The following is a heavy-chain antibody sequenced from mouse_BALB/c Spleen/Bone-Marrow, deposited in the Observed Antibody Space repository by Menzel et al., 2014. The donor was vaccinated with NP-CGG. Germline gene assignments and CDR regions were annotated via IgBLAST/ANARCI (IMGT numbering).Heavy chain of an antibody. Sequence: QVQLQQSGAKLVRPGVSVKISCKGSGYTFTDHAIHWVKRSHAKSLVWIGVISGYYGDAIYNQKFKGKATMTVDKSSSTAYMELARLTSEDSAIYYCARSGKVRNAMDYWGQGTSVTVSS. CDR1: GYTFTDHA. CDR3: ARSGKVRNAMDY. CDR2: ISGYYGDA. D-gene: IGHD2-14*01. J-gene: IGHJ4*01. V-gene: IGHV1S137*01.